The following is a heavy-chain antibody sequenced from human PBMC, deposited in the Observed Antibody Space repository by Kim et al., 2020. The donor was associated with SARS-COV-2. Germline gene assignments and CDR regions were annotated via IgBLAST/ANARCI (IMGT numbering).Heavy chain of an antibody. CDR2: INDGNGNT. V-gene: IGHV1-3*01. CDR3: SREGSGMYNWFHP. J-gene: IGHJ5*02. D-gene: IGHD3-10*01. CDR1: GYTFNTFS. Sequence: ASVKVSCKASGYTFNTFSMYWVRQAPGQRFEWMGWINDGNGNTSYSQNFQGRLTITRDTSTTTAYMELSGLTSKDTAVYFCSREGSGMYNWFHPLVQVPL.